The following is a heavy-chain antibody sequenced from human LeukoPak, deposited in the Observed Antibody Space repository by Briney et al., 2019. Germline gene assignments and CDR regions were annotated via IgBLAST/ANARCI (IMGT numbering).Heavy chain of an antibody. CDR1: GYTFTSYG. V-gene: IGHV1-18*01. Sequence: ASVKVSCKASGYTFTSYGISWVRQAPGQGLEWMGWISGYNGYTKNAQKFQGRLTMITDTSTSTAYMELRSLRSDDTAVYSCARVTMVRGVINYYYYMDVWGKGTTVTVSS. D-gene: IGHD3-10*01. J-gene: IGHJ6*03. CDR3: ARVTMVRGVINYYYYMDV. CDR2: ISGYNGYT.